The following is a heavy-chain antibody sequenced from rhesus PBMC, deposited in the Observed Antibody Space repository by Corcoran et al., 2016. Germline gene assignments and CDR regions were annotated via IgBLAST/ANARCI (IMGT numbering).Heavy chain of an antibody. J-gene: IGHJ4*01. CDR2: ISTKCGSTK. D-gene: IGHD3-3*01. Sequence: EVQLVESGGGLAQPGGSLRLSCVASGFTFSDQYMDWVRQAPGKGLEGASSISTKCGSTKCHPDALKCHINISRDNAKNTLYLQMNSLRAEDTAVYYCVRHDIWTGYYGDYWGQGVLVTVPS. CDR3: VRHDIWTGYYGDY. V-gene: IGHV3-110*02. CDR1: GFTFSDQY.